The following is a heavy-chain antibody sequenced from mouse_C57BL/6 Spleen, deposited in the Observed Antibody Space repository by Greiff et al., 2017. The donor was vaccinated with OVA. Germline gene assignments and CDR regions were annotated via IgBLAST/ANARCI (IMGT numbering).Heavy chain of an antibody. D-gene: IGHD1-1*01. Sequence: VQLQQSGAELARPGASVKLSCTASGYTFTSYGISWVKQRTGQGLEWIGGIYPRSGNTYYNEKFKGKATLTADKSSSTAYMELRSLTSEDSAVYFCARYTTVERDYWGQGTTLTVSS. CDR1: GYTFTSYG. CDR3: ARYTTVERDY. J-gene: IGHJ2*01. V-gene: IGHV1-81*01. CDR2: IYPRSGNT.